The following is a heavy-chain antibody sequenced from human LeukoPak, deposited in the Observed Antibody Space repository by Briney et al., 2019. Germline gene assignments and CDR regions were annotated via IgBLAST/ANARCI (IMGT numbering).Heavy chain of an antibody. CDR1: GFTFSSYE. CDR3: ARRAGEYSHPYDY. V-gene: IGHV3-53*01. Sequence: GGSLRLSCAASGFTFSSYEMNWVRQAPGKGLEWVSFIYSGGNTHYSDSVKGRFTISRDNSKNTLYLQMNTLRAEDTAVYYCARRAGEYSHPYDYWGQGTLVTVSS. J-gene: IGHJ4*02. D-gene: IGHD4-17*01. CDR2: IYSGGNT.